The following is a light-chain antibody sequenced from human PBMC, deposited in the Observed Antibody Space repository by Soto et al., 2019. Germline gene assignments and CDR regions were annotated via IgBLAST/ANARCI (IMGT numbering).Light chain of an antibody. J-gene: IGKJ2*01. CDR3: MQALQTPYT. CDR1: QGLLHSNGYTY. Sequence: DIVMTQSPLSLPVTPGESASISCRSSQGLLHSNGYTYLDWYLQKPGQSPQLLIYLGSNRASGVPDRFSGSGSDTDFTLKIKRVEAEDVGVYHCMQALQTPYTFGQGTKLEIK. V-gene: IGKV2-28*01. CDR2: LGS.